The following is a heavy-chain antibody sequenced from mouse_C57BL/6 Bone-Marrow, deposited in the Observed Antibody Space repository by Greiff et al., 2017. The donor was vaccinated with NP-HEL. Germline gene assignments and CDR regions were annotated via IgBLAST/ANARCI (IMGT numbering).Heavy chain of an antibody. J-gene: IGHJ2*01. V-gene: IGHV1-81*01. CDR1: GYTFTSYG. D-gene: IGHD1-1*01. CDR3: ASRDYGSSYPFNY. Sequence: QVHLQQSGAELARPGASVKLSCKASGYTFTSYGISWVKQRTGQGLEWIGEIYPRSGNTYYNEKFKGKATLTADKSASTAYMWLRSLTSEDSAVYFCASRDYGSSYPFNYWGQGTTLTVSS. CDR2: IYPRSGNT.